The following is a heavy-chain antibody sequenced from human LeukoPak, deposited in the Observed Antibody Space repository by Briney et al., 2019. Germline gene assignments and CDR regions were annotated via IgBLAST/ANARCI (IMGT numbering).Heavy chain of an antibody. D-gene: IGHD1-1*01. CDR1: GFSFSSYG. CDR3: ARDPNGNWWFDP. V-gene: IGHV3-33*01. CDR2: IWYDGSNQ. J-gene: IGHJ5*02. Sequence: GGSLRLSCAASGFSFSSYGMHWVRQAPGKGLEWVAVIWYDGSNQYYAESVKGRFTISRDNSKNTLYLQMNSLRAEDTAVYYCARDPNGNWWFDPWGQGTLVTVSS.